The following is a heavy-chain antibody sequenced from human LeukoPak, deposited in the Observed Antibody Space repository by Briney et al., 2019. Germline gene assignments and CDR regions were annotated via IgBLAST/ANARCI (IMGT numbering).Heavy chain of an antibody. CDR3: ATEIVGYGDVHYFDS. CDR1: GYTLTEIS. V-gene: IGHV1-24*01. Sequence: ASVKVSCKVSGYTLTEISMHWVRQAPGQGLEWMRGFNPEDVETIYARSFQGRLTVTEDTSTDTAYMELSSLRAEDTAMYYCATEIVGYGDVHYFDSWGQGTLVTVSS. D-gene: IGHD4-17*01. CDR2: FNPEDVET. J-gene: IGHJ4*02.